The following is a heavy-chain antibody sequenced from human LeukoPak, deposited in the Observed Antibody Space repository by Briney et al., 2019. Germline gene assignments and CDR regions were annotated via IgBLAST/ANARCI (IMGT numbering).Heavy chain of an antibody. V-gene: IGHV4-31*03. CDR3: ARDRDSSGYYYD. CDR2: IYYSGST. J-gene: IGHJ4*02. D-gene: IGHD3-22*01. CDR1: GGPISSGGYC. Sequence: SETLSLTRTVSGGPISSGGYCWSWIPQHPGKGLKWIGYIYYSGSTHYTPSPKSRVTISVDTSKNQSSLKLSSVTAADTAVYYCARDRDSSGYYYDWGQGTLVTVSS.